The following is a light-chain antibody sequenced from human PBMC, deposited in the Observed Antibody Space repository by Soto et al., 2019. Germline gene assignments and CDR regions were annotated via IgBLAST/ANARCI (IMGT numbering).Light chain of an antibody. CDR3: QQSYNTPIT. Sequence: EIQRVEFPCSLSAYLGDRVTITCRASQTISNYLNWYQQKSGRAPELLVYAASNLQSGVPSRFTGSGSGTHFTLTISGLEPADFATYFCQQSYNTPITFGQGTRLEIK. CDR1: QTISNY. CDR2: AAS. J-gene: IGKJ5*01. V-gene: IGKV1-39*01.